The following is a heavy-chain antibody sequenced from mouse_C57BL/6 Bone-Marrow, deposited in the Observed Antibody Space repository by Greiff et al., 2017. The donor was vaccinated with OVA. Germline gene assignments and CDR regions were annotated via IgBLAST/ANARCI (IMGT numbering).Heavy chain of an antibody. CDR3: VPLGGFDY. CDR2: IHPNSGST. J-gene: IGHJ2*01. CDR1: GYTFTSYW. V-gene: IGHV1-64*01. Sequence: VQLQQPGAELVKPGASVKLSCKASGYTFTSYWMHWVKQRPGQGLEWIGMIHPNSGSTNYNEKFKSKATLTVDKSSSTAYMQLISLTSEDSAVYYCVPLGGFDYWGQGTTLTVSS. D-gene: IGHD4-1*01.